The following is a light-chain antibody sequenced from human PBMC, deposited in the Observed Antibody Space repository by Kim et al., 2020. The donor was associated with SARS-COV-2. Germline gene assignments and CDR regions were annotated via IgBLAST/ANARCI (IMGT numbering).Light chain of an antibody. Sequence: SPGERATLSCRASQSISNNLAWYQQTPGQAPRLLIFDASTRATGIPARFSGSGSGKEFTLTISSLQSEDFVVYYCQHYNNWPPYTFGQGTKVDIK. CDR3: QHYNNWPPYT. J-gene: IGKJ2*01. CDR1: QSISNN. V-gene: IGKV3-15*01. CDR2: DAS.